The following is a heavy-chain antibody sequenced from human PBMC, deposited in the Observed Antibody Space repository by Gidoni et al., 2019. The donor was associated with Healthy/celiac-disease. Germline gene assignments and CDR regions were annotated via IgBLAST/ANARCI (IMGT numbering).Heavy chain of an antibody. CDR2: IITSLGIA. D-gene: IGHD3-16*01. CDR3: ASDVCNSVVYYYGMDV. Sequence: VSCKASGGTFSSYTISWVRQAPGQGLEWMGRIITSLGIANYAQKFQGRVTITADKSTSTAYIERSSLRSEDTAVYYCASDVCNSVVYYYGMDVWGQGTTFTVS. V-gene: IGHV1-69*02. J-gene: IGHJ6*02. CDR1: GGTFSSYT.